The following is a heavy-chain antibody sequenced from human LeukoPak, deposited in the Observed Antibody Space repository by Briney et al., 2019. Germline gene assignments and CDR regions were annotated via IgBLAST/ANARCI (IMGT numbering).Heavy chain of an antibody. V-gene: IGHV3-11*01. CDR3: ARALRGAAISDY. Sequence: PGGSLRLSCAVSGFTFSDYYMSWIRQAPGKGREWVSYISGSGSNVYYADSVKGRFTISRDNAENSLYLQMNSLRTDDTAVYYCARALRGAAISDYWGQGTLVTVSP. CDR1: GFTFSDYY. J-gene: IGHJ4*02. D-gene: IGHD2-2*01. CDR2: ISGSGSNV.